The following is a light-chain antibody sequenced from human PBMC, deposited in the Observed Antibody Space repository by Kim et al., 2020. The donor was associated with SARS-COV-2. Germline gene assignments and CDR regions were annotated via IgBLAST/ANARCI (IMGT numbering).Light chain of an antibody. Sequence: QSITISCTETSSDVGGYNYVSWYQQHPGKAPKLMIYDVSNRPSGVSNRFSGSKSGNTASLTISGLQAEDEADYYCSSYTSSSTHYVFGTGTKVTVL. CDR3: SSYTSSSTHYV. J-gene: IGLJ1*01. CDR2: DVS. CDR1: SSDVGGYNY. V-gene: IGLV2-14*03.